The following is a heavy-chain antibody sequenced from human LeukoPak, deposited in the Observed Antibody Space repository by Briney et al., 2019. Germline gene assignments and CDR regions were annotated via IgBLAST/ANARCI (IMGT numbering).Heavy chain of an antibody. Sequence: ASVKLSCKASGYIFTGYYIHWVRQAPGQGLEWMGRINPDSGDTIFAQRFQGRVTMSRDTSITTAYMEVSRLRPDDTAVYFCARDQGRLSTSWYTGYWGQGTQVTASS. CDR3: ARDQGRLSTSWYTGY. CDR1: GYIFTGYY. CDR2: INPDSGDT. V-gene: IGHV1-2*06. D-gene: IGHD6-13*01. J-gene: IGHJ4*02.